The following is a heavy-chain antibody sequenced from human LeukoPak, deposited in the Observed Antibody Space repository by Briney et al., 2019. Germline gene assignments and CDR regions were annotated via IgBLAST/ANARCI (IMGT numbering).Heavy chain of an antibody. CDR2: ISGSGGST. Sequence: GGSLRLSCAASGFTFSSYAMSWVRQAPGNGLEWVSAISGSGGSTYYADSVKGRFTISRDNSKNTLYLQMDSLRAEDTAVYYCAKDRPSAAIHGEFDYWGQGTLVTVSS. V-gene: IGHV3-23*01. J-gene: IGHJ4*02. CDR3: AKDRPSAAIHGEFDY. CDR1: GFTFSSYA. D-gene: IGHD2-2*01.